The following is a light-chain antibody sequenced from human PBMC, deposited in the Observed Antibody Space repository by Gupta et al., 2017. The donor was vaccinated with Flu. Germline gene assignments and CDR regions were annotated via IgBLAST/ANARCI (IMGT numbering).Light chain of an antibody. J-gene: IGLJ3*02. CDR2: QDG. Sequence: SPGQTASITCSGDKLGDKFACWYQQKSGQSPVLVIYQDGKRPSGIPERFSASNSGDTATLTISGTQAMDEGDYYCQTWDSNTAVFGGGTKLTVL. V-gene: IGLV3-1*01. CDR3: QTWDSNTAV. CDR1: KLGDKF.